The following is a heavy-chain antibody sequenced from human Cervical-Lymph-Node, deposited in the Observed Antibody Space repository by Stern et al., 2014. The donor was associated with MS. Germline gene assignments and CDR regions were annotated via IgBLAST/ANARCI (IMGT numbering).Heavy chain of an antibody. CDR3: AKWSVGSGSSA. Sequence: VQLVESGAEVKKPGASVKVSCKASGYTFTSYPLHWVRQAPGQRLEWVGWINVGNGNTKYAQKVKGRVSITRDTSTNTHYLEMTSLISEDTAGDFCAKWSVGSGSSAWGQGTLVTVSS. D-gene: IGHD3-10*01. CDR2: INVGNGNT. V-gene: IGHV1-3*01. CDR1: GYTFTSYP. J-gene: IGHJ5*02.